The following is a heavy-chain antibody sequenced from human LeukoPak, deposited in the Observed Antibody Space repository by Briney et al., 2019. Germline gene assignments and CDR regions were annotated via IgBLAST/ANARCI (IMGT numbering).Heavy chain of an antibody. J-gene: IGHJ4*02. CDR3: AKSGCSSTSCYLNY. CDR1: GFDFSVYG. Sequence: GRSLRLSCAAPGFDFSVYGMHWARQAPGKGPDWVAVISYDGSDKYYADSVKGRFTISRDNSKNTLYLQMNTLRTEDTAVYYCAKSGCSSTSCYLNYWGPGTLVTVSS. D-gene: IGHD2-2*01. V-gene: IGHV3-30*18. CDR2: ISYDGSDK.